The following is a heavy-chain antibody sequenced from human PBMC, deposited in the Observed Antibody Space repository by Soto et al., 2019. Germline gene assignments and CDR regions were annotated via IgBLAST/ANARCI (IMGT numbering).Heavy chain of an antibody. D-gene: IGHD6-19*01. V-gene: IGHV5-51*01. Sequence: GESLKISCKGSGYSFTSYWIGWVRQMPGKGLEWMGIIYPGDSDTRYSPSFQGQVTISADKSISTAYLQWSSLKASDTAMDYCARHLKPVGIAVAFDYWGQGTLVTVSS. J-gene: IGHJ4*02. CDR1: GYSFTSYW. CDR3: ARHLKPVGIAVAFDY. CDR2: IYPGDSDT.